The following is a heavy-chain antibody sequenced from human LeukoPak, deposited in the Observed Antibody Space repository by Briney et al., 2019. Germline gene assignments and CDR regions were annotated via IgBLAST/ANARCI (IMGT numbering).Heavy chain of an antibody. CDR3: ARDPGYYGSGSYLDY. Sequence: KPSETLSLTCTVSGGSISSYYWSWVRQPPGKGLEWIGYIYYSGSTNYNPSLKSRVTISVDTSKNQFSLKLSSVTAADTAVYYCARDPGYYGSGSYLDYLGQGTLVTVSS. CDR2: IYYSGST. CDR1: GGSISSYY. D-gene: IGHD3-10*01. J-gene: IGHJ4*02. V-gene: IGHV4-59*01.